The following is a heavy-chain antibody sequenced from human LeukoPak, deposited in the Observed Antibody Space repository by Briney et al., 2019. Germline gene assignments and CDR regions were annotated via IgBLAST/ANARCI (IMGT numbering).Heavy chain of an antibody. CDR2: MNPNSGNT. CDR1: RYTFTSYD. J-gene: IGHJ5*02. Sequence: ASVKVSCKASRYTFTSYDINWVRQATGQGLEWMGWMNPNSGNTGYAQKFQGRVTMTWNTSISTAYMELSSLRSEDTAVYYCARKNYGTKRWSTPWGEGTPVTASS. CDR3: ARKNYGTKRWSTP. V-gene: IGHV1-8*01. D-gene: IGHD4/OR15-4a*01.